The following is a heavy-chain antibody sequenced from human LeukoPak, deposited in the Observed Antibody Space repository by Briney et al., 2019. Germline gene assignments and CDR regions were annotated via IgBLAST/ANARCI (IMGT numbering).Heavy chain of an antibody. J-gene: IGHJ5*02. Sequence: SETLSLTCAVYGGSFSGYYWSWIRQPPGKGLEWIGEINHSGSTNYNPSLKSRVTISVDTSKNQFSLKLSSVTAADTAVYYCATARQLLWFGELLFGWFDPWGQGTLVTVSS. V-gene: IGHV4-34*01. CDR2: INHSGST. D-gene: IGHD3-10*01. CDR1: GGSFSGYY. CDR3: ATARQLLWFGELLFGWFDP.